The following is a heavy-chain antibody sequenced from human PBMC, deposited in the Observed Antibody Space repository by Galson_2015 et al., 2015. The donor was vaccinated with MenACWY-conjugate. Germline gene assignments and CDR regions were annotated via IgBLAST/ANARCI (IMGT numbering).Heavy chain of an antibody. CDR2: TSASGAST. V-gene: IGHV3-23*01. CDR1: GFTFSSYA. Sequence: SLRLSCAASGFTFSSYAMSWVRQAPGKGLEWVSGTSASGASTYYADSVRGRFTISRDNSKNTLYLQMNSLRAEDTALYYCAKGPSSGWYYFDYWGQGTLVTVSS. CDR3: AKGPSSGWYYFDY. J-gene: IGHJ4*02. D-gene: IGHD6-19*01.